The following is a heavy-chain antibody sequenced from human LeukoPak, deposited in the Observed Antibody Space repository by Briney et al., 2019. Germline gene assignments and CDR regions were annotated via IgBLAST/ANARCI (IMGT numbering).Heavy chain of an antibody. D-gene: IGHD3-22*01. V-gene: IGHV4-61*01. CDR2: IYYSGST. J-gene: IGHJ3*02. CDR1: GGSVSSGSYY. Sequence: SETLSLTCTVSGGSVSSGSYYWSWIRQPPGTGLEWIGYIYYSGSTNYNPSLKSRVTISVDTSKNQFSLKLSSVTAADTAVYYCASNYYDSSTLLDPHDAFDIWGQGTMVTVSS. CDR3: ASNYYDSSTLLDPHDAFDI.